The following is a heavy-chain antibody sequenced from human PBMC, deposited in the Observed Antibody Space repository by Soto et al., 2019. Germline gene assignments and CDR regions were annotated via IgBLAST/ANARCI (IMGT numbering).Heavy chain of an antibody. CDR3: ARSLSYYEIYYYGMDV. D-gene: IGHD1-26*01. V-gene: IGHV3-30-3*01. CDR1: GFTFSSYA. CDR2: ISYDGSNK. J-gene: IGHJ6*02. Sequence: QVQLVESGGGVVQPGRSLRLSCAASGFTFSSYAMHWVRQAPGKGLEWVAVISYDGSNKYYADSVKGRFTISRDNSKNQLYLQMSSLRAEDTAVYYCARSLSYYEIYYYGMDVWGQGTTVTVSS.